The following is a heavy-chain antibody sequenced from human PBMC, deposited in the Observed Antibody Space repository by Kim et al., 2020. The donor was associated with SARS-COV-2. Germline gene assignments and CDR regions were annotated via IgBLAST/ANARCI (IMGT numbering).Heavy chain of an antibody. Sequence: SETLSLTCAVYGGSFSGYYWSWIRQPPGKGLEWIGEINHSGSTNYNPSLKSRVTISVDTSKNQFSLKLSSVTAADTAVYYCARRYDFWSGYYTGFNRYYGMDVWGQGTTVTVSS. CDR2: INHSGST. CDR3: ARRYDFWSGYYTGFNRYYGMDV. J-gene: IGHJ6*02. CDR1: GGSFSGYY. V-gene: IGHV4-34*01. D-gene: IGHD3-3*01.